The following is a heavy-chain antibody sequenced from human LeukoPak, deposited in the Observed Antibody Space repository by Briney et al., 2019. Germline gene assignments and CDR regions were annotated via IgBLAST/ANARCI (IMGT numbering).Heavy chain of an antibody. CDR2: IYYSGST. Sequence: SETLSLTCTVSGGSISSSSYYWGWIRQPPGKGLEWIGSIYYSGSTYYNPSLKSRVTISVDTSKNQFSLKLSTVTAADTAVYYCARHAGPIAVAATLEYYYYYYMDVWGKGTTVTISS. J-gene: IGHJ6*03. CDR1: GGSISSSSYY. D-gene: IGHD2-15*01. CDR3: ARHAGPIAVAATLEYYYYYYMDV. V-gene: IGHV4-39*01.